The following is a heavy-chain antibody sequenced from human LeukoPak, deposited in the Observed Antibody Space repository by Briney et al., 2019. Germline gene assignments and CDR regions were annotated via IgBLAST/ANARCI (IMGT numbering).Heavy chain of an antibody. J-gene: IGHJ4*02. V-gene: IGHV1-8*01. CDR1: GYTFTSYD. CDR3: ARGDYCSVGSCHSRY. CDR2: MNPNSGNA. D-gene: IGHD2-15*01. Sequence: VASVKVSCKASGYTFTSYDINWVRQATGQGLEWMGWMNPNSGNAGYAQNFQGRVTITRDTSISTAYMELSSLRSEDTAVYYCARGDYCSVGSCHSRYWGQGTLVTVSS.